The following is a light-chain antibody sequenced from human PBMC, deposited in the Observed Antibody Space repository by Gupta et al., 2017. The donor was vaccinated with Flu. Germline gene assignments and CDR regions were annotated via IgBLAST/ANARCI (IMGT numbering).Light chain of an antibody. Sequence: QSVLTQPPPPSGPPGQTVSISCSGSSSNIGSNYVYWYQQLPGTAPKLLIYRNNQRPSGVPDRFSGSKSGTSASLAISGLRSEDEADYYCAAWDDSLNGWVFGGGTKLTVL. V-gene: IGLV1-47*01. CDR2: RNN. CDR1: SSNIGSNY. CDR3: AAWDDSLNGWV. J-gene: IGLJ3*02.